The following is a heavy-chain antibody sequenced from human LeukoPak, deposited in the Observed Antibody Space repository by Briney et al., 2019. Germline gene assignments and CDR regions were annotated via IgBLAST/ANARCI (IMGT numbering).Heavy chain of an antibody. J-gene: IGHJ6*04. D-gene: IGHD3-10*01. CDR3: ARGGGITLVRGDPPSGHYGMDV. CDR2: IYYSGST. V-gene: IGHV4-59*12. CDR1: GGSISSYY. Sequence: SETLSLTCTVSGGSISSYYWSWIGQPRGKGLEWIGYIYYSGSTNYNPSLKSRVTISVDTSKNQFSLKLSSVTAADTAVYYCARGGGITLVRGDPPSGHYGMDVWGKGTTVTVSS.